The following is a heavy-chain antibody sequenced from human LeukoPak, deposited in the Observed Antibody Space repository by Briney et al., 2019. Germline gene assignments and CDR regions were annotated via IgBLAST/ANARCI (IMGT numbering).Heavy chain of an antibody. Sequence: SETLSLTCTVSGGSMSSYYWNWIRQPPGKGLEWIGSIYSSGFTSYKPSLKSRLTISVDTSKNQFSLKLSSVTAADTAVYYCARGRGYSYGRIDYWGQGTLVTVSS. CDR3: ARGRGYSYGRIDY. CDR2: IYSSGFT. D-gene: IGHD5-18*01. CDR1: GGSMSSYY. J-gene: IGHJ4*02. V-gene: IGHV4-59*12.